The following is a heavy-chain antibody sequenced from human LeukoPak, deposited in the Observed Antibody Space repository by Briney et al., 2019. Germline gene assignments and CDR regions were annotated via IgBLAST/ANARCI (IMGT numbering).Heavy chain of an antibody. V-gene: IGHV3-7*01. J-gene: IGHJ4*02. Sequence: GGSLRLSCATSGFTFSSSWMSWVRQTPGKGLEWVANIKEDGSQTSYVDSVKGRFTISRDNAKNSLSLRVNSLRAEDAAVYYCVRGRWSFDYWGQGTLVTVSS. D-gene: IGHD4-23*01. CDR3: VRGRWSFDY. CDR2: IKEDGSQT. CDR1: GFTFSSSW.